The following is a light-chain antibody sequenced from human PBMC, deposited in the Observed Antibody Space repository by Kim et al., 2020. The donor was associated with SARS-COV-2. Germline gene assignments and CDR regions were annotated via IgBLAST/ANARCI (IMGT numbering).Light chain of an antibody. CDR2: KDS. CDR1: ALPKQY. J-gene: IGLJ3*02. CDR3: QSADSSGTSWV. Sequence: SYELTQPPSVSVSPGQTARITFSGDALPKQYAYWYQQKPGQAPVLVIYKDSERPSGIPERFSGSSSGTTVTLTISGVQAEDEADYYCQSADSSGTSWVFGGGTQLTVL. V-gene: IGLV3-25*03.